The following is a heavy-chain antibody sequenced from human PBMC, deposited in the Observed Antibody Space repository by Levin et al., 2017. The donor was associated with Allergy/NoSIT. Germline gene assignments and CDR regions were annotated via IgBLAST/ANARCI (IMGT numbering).Heavy chain of an antibody. CDR1: GGSISSYY. J-gene: IGHJ4*02. D-gene: IGHD1-26*01. Sequence: PSETLSLTCNVSGGSISSYYWSWIRQPPGKGLEWIGSIYYSGSTNYNPSLKSRVTISRDTSQNQFSLKLTSVTAADTAVYYCAGDTGTYELKNWGQGTPVTVSS. CDR2: IYYSGST. V-gene: IGHV4-59*08. CDR3: AGDTGTYELKN.